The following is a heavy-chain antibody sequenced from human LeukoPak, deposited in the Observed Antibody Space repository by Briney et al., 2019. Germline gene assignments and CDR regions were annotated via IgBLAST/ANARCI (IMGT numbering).Heavy chain of an antibody. CDR1: GYTFTSYD. D-gene: IGHD2-2*01. CDR2: MNPNSGNT. J-gene: IGHJ6*02. V-gene: IGHV1-8*01. Sequence: ASVKVSCKASGYTFTSYDINWVRQATGQGLEWMGWMNPNSGNTGYAQKFQGRVTMTRNTSISTAYMELSSLRSEDTAVYYCARGTHCSSTSCYLSFCYYYGMDVWGQGTTVTVSS. CDR3: ARGTHCSSTSCYLSFCYYYGMDV.